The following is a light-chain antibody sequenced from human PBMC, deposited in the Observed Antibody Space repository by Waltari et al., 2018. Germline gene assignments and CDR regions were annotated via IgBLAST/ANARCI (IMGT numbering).Light chain of an antibody. CDR2: MAS. CDR3: QHFNSYPFI. V-gene: IGKV1-5*03. J-gene: IGKJ2*01. CDR1: QSIGNY. Sequence: DIQMTHSPSTLSASVGDRVTITCRARQSIGNYLAWYQQKPGKAPKLLIFMASTLQREVPSRFSGSGSGTEFALTISGLQADDFATYFCQHFNSYPFIFGRGTKLEIK.